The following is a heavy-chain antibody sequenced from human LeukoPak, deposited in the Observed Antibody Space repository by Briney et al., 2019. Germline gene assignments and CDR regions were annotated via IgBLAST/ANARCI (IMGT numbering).Heavy chain of an antibody. CDR1: GFTFSSYG. V-gene: IGHV3-23*01. J-gene: IGHJ4*02. D-gene: IGHD5-18*01. CDR3: SKAGDTNYYRYGDY. Sequence: GGSLRLSCAASGFTFSSYGMSWVRQAPGKGLEWVSAISGSGGSTYYADSVKGRFTISRDNSKNTVYLQMNNLRGEDTALYYCSKAGDTNYYRYGDYWGQGTLVTVSS. CDR2: ISGSGGST.